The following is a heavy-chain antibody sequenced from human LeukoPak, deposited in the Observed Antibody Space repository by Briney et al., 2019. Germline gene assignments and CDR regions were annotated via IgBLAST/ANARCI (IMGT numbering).Heavy chain of an antibody. CDR3: ATNPGYYDSSGYWHYFDY. CDR2: INPNSGGT. D-gene: IGHD3-22*01. V-gene: IGHV1-2*02. Sequence: GASVTVSFKASGYTFTGYYMHWVRQAPGQGRAWMGWINPNSGGTNYAQKFQGRVTMTRDTSISTAYMELSRLRSDDTAVYYCATNPGYYDSSGYWHYFDYWGQGTLVTVSS. J-gene: IGHJ4*02. CDR1: GYTFTGYY.